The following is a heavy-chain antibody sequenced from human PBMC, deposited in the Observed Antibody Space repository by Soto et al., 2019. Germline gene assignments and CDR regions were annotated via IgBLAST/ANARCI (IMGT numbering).Heavy chain of an antibody. CDR3: ASSYCTHGVCYTHWFDP. CDR2: INAGNGNT. Sequence: ASVKVSCKASGYTFTSYAMHWVRQAPGQRLEWMGWINAGNGNTKYSQKFQGRVTITRDTSASTAYMELSSLRSEDTAVYYCASSYCTHGVCYTHWFDPWGQGTLVTVYS. V-gene: IGHV1-3*01. CDR1: GYTFTSYA. D-gene: IGHD2-8*01. J-gene: IGHJ5*02.